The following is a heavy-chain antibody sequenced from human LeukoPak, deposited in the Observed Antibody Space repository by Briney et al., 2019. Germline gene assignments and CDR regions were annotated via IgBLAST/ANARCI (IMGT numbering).Heavy chain of an antibody. D-gene: IGHD6-6*01. CDR2: IYHSGST. CDR3: ARDSSSAKDY. V-gene: IGHV4-30-2*01. Sequence: WIGYIYHSGSTYYNPSLKSRVTISVDRSKNQFSLKLSSVTAADTAVYYCARDSSSAKDYWGQGTLVTVSS. J-gene: IGHJ4*02.